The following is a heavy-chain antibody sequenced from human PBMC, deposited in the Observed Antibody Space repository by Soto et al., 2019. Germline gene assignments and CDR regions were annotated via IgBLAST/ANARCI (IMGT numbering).Heavy chain of an antibody. V-gene: IGHV1-2*02. CDR2: INPTSGAT. J-gene: IGHJ4*02. Sequence: ASVKVSCKASGYTFTSYGISWVRQAPGQGLEWMGWINPTSGATDYAMKFQDRVTMTRDTSFSTAYMELSRLRSDDTAVYYCARDPDYGDYWGYYFDYWGQGTLVTVS. CDR3: ARDPDYGDYWGYYFDY. CDR1: GYTFTSYG. D-gene: IGHD4-17*01.